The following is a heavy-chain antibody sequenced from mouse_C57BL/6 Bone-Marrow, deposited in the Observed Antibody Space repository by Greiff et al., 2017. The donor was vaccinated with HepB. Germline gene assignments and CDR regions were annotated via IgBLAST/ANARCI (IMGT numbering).Heavy chain of an antibody. D-gene: IGHD1-1*01. CDR2: IDPEDGET. CDR1: GFNIKDYY. J-gene: IGHJ3*01. Sequence: EVQLQESGAELVKPGASVKLSCTASGFNIKDYYMHWVKQRTEQGLEWIGRIDPEDGETKYAPKFQGKATITADTSSNTAYLQLSSLTSEDTAVYYCALFYYWFVYWGQGTLVTVSA. CDR3: ALFYYWFVY. V-gene: IGHV14-2*01.